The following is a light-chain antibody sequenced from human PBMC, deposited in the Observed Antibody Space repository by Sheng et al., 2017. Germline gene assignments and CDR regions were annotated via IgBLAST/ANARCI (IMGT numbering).Light chain of an antibody. V-gene: IGLV3-10*01. CDR3: CSTHSSANHNI. CDR2: EDS. CDR1: HCQKN. J-gene: IGLJ2*01. Sequence: SYELTQPPSVSVSPRTNGPGSPALEMHCQKNLVSLVPAEVRPGPCLVIYEDSKRPSGIPERFSGSSSGTMATLTISGAQVDDEADYYCCSTHSSANHNIFGGGTKLTVL.